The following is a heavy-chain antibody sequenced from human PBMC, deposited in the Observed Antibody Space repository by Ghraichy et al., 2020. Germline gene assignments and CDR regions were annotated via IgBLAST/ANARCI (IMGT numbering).Heavy chain of an antibody. J-gene: IGHJ6*02. V-gene: IGHV4-59*11. CDR2: VFFSGST. Sequence: SQTLSLTCTVSGGSINSHYWSWIRQSPGKGLEWIGYVFFSGSTNYNPSLQSRVTISVDSSGKHFSLKMRSVTAADTAIYYCARDRGDDFWSGCSMDVWGPGTAVTVS. D-gene: IGHD3-3*01. CDR3: ARDRGDDFWSGCSMDV. CDR1: GGSINSHY.